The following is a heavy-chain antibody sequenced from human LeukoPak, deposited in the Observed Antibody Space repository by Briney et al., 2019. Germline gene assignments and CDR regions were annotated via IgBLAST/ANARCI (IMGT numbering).Heavy chain of an antibody. CDR1: GFTFSNYA. J-gene: IGHJ3*02. D-gene: IGHD3-22*01. CDR3: ARGSMDYYDTSGRDAFDM. V-gene: IGHV3-23*01. CDR2: ISGSGGST. Sequence: GGSLRLSCAASGFTFSNYAMSWVRQAPGKGLECVSAISGSGGSTYYADSVKGRFTVSRDHSKDTLYLQMKSLRAEDTAVYFCARGSMDYYDTSGRDAFDMWGQGTMVTVSS.